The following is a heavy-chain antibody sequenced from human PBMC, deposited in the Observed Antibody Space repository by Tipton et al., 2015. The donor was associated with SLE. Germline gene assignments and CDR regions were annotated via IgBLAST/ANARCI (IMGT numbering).Heavy chain of an antibody. J-gene: IGHJ1*01. CDR1: GFTFSSYS. Sequence: GSLRLSFAASGFTFSSYSMNWVRQAPGKGLEWVSSISSSSSYIYYADSVKGRFTISRDNAKNSLYLQMNSLRAEDTAVYYCARARVSEGYFQHWGQGTLVTVSS. V-gene: IGHV3-21*03. D-gene: IGHD6-13*01. CDR2: ISSSSSYI. CDR3: ARARVSEGYFQH.